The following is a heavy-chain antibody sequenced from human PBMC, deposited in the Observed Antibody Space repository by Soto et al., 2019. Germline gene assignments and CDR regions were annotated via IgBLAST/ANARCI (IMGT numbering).Heavy chain of an antibody. CDR2: IYYSGST. CDR3: ARVPSSGWPYFFDY. V-gene: IGHV4-59*12. CDR1: GGSISTYY. Sequence: SETLSLTCTVSGGSISTYYWSWIRQPPGKGLEWIGHIYYSGSTNYNPSLKGRFTISRDSAKNSLYLQMNSLRADDTAIYYCARVPSSGWPYFFDYWGLGTLVTVSS. D-gene: IGHD6-19*01. J-gene: IGHJ4*02.